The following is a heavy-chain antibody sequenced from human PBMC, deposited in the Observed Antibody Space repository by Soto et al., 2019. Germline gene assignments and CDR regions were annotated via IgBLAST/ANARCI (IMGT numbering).Heavy chain of an antibody. Sequence: QVQLVQSGAEVKKPGSSVKVSCKASGGTFGSYAITWVRRAPGQGLEWLGGIIPILNSPAYAQKFQARVVITAYEITNTAYMELHSLRFDDTAVYYCARAAVRFGELFWFDPWGQGTLVSVSS. CDR2: IIPILNSP. J-gene: IGHJ5*02. D-gene: IGHD3-10*01. CDR1: GGTFGSYA. V-gene: IGHV1-69*01. CDR3: ARAAVRFGELFWFDP.